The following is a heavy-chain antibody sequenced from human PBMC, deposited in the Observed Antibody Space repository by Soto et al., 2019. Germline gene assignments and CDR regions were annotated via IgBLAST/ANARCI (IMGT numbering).Heavy chain of an antibody. J-gene: IGHJ3*02. Sequence: QVQLVQSGAEVKKPGSSVKVSCKASGGTFSSYTISWVRQAPGQGLEWMGRIIPILGIANYAQKFQGRVTXTXXESTSTAYVELSSLRSEDTAVYYCARPSGAGAFDIWGQGTMVTVSS. CDR3: ARPSGAGAFDI. V-gene: IGHV1-69*02. D-gene: IGHD6-19*01. CDR1: GGTFSSYT. CDR2: IIPILGIA.